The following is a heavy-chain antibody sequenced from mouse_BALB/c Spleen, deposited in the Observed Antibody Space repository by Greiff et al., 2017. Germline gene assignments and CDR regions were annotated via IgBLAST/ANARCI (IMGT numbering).Heavy chain of an antibody. V-gene: IGHV1S29*02. J-gene: IGHJ4*01. CDR2: IYPYNGGT. CDR3: ARDDSMDY. Sequence: EVKLVESGPELVKPGASVKISCKASGYTFTDYKMHWVKQSHGKSLEWIGYIYPYNGGTGYNQKFKSKATLTVDNSSSTAYMELRSLTSEDSAVYYCARDDSMDYWGQGTSVTVSS. D-gene: IGHD2-4*01. CDR1: GYTFTDYK.